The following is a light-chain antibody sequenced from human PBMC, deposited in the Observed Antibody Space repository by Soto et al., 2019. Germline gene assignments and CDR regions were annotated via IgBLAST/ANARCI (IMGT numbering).Light chain of an antibody. CDR3: QQRSNWPGT. V-gene: IGKV3-11*01. Sequence: EIVLTQSPATLSLSPGERATLSCRASQSVSRYLAWYQQKPGQAPRLLIYDASNMDTGIPARFSGSGSGTDFTLTISSLEPEDFAVYYCQQRSNWPGTFGQGTKLEIK. CDR1: QSVSRY. J-gene: IGKJ2*01. CDR2: DAS.